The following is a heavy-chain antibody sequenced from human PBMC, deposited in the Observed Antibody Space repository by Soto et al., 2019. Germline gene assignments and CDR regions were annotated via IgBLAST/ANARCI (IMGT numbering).Heavy chain of an antibody. CDR2: ISGSGGST. V-gene: IGHV3-23*01. J-gene: IGHJ4*02. Sequence: GGSLRLSCAASGFTFSSYAMSWARQAPGKGLEWVSAISGSGGSTYYADSVKGRFTISRDNSKNTLYLQMNSLRAEDTAVYYCAKGLRLGELSLYFLSLFDYWGQGTLVTVSS. CDR3: AKGLRLGELSLYFLSLFDY. CDR1: GFTFSSYA. D-gene: IGHD3-16*02.